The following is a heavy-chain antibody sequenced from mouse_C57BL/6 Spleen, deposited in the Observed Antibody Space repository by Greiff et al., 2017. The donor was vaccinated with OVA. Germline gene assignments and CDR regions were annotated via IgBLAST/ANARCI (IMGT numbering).Heavy chain of an antibody. J-gene: IGHJ1*03. CDR2: IDPETGGT. CDR1: GYTFTDYE. CDR3: TRRGYSNRYWDFDV. V-gene: IGHV1-15*01. Sequence: QVQLQQSGAELVRPGASVTLSCKASGYTFTDYEMHWVKQTPVHGLEWIGAIDPETGGTAYNQKFKGKAILTADKSSSTAYMELRSLTSEDSAVYYCTRRGYSNRYWDFDVWGTGTTVTVSS. D-gene: IGHD2-5*01.